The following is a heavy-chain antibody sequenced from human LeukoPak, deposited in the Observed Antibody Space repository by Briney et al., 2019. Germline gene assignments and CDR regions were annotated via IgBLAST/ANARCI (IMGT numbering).Heavy chain of an antibody. CDR1: GYTFTGYY. J-gene: IGHJ4*02. V-gene: IGHV1-2*02. CDR3: ARDSDSSSWYSFDY. Sequence: ASVKVSCKASGYTFTGYYMHWVRQAPGRGLEWMGWINPNSGGTNYAQKFQGRVTMTRDTSVSTAYMELSRLRSDDTAVYYCARDSDSSSWYSFDYWGQGTLVTVSS. CDR2: INPNSGGT. D-gene: IGHD6-13*01.